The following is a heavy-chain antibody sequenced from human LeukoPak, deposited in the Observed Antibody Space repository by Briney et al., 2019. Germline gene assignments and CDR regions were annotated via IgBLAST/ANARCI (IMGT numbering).Heavy chain of an antibody. D-gene: IGHD3-10*01. J-gene: IGHJ4*02. V-gene: IGHV1-24*01. CDR2: FDPEDGET. CDR3: ATWADEGWFVDY. CDR1: GYTLTELT. Sequence: GASVKVSCKVSGYTLTELTMHWVRQAPGKGLEWMGGFDPEDGETIYAQKFQGRVTMTEDTSTDTAYMELSSLRSEDTAVYYCATWADEGWFVDYWGQGTLVTVSP.